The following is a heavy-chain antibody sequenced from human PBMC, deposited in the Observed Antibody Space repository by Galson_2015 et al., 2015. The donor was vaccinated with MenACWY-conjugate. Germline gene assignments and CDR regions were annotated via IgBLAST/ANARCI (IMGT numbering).Heavy chain of an antibody. Sequence: SLRLSCAASGFTSSSFAMSWVRQAPGKGLEWVSALSDSGGHTHYADSVKGRVTISRDKSLRKLYLQMNSLRAEDTAVYYCAKVAGYCSDDTCYSDYWGQGTLVTVSS. CDR1: GFTSSSFA. CDR2: LSDSGGHT. D-gene: IGHD2-15*01. V-gene: IGHV3-23*01. J-gene: IGHJ4*02. CDR3: AKVAGYCSDDTCYSDY.